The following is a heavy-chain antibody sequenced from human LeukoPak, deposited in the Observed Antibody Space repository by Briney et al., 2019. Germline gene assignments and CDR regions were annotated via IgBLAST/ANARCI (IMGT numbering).Heavy chain of an antibody. Sequence: SETLSLTCAVYGGSFSGYYWSWIRQPPGKGLEWIGEINHSGSTSYNPSLKSRVTISVDTSKNQFSLKLNSVTAADTAVYYCARAPPYNWNYLKYYYYMDVWGKGTTVTVSS. V-gene: IGHV4-34*01. CDR3: ARAPPYNWNYLKYYYYMDV. CDR2: INHSGST. CDR1: GGSFSGYY. J-gene: IGHJ6*03. D-gene: IGHD1-7*01.